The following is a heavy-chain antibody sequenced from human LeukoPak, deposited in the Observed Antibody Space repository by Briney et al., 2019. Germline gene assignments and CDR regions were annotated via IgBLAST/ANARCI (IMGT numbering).Heavy chain of an antibody. CDR1: GFTVSSNC. V-gene: IGHV3-53*01. Sequence: PGGSLRLSCAASGFTVSSNCMSWVRQAPGKGLEWVSTIYTGGSTYYADSVRGRFTISRDSSKNTLYLQMNSLRAEDTAIYYCARVDSSIWYAFDYWGQGTLLTVSS. CDR2: IYTGGST. J-gene: IGHJ4*02. D-gene: IGHD6-13*01. CDR3: ARVDSSIWYAFDY.